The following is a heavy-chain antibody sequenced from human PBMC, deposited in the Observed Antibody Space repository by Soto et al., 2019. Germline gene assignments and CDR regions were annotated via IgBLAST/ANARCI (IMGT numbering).Heavy chain of an antibody. D-gene: IGHD6-19*01. J-gene: IGHJ4*01. CDR3: ARDRSSGWTLRY. CDR1: GFTFSSYA. V-gene: IGHV3-30-3*01. CDR2: ISYDGSNK. Sequence: GGSLRLSCAASGFTFSSYAMHWVRQAPGKGLEWVAVISYDGSNKYYADSVKGRFTISRDNSKNTLYLQMNSLRAEDTAVYYCARDRSSGWTLRYWGHGTLVTVSS.